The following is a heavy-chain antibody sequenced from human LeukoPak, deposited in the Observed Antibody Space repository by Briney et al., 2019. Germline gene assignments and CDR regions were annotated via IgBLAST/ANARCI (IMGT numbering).Heavy chain of an antibody. V-gene: IGHV3-7*01. CDR2: IKYHGSDE. Sequence: GGSLRLSCAASGFTFSDYWMSWVRQAPGKGLEWVANIKYHGSDEHYVDSVRGRFTISRDNAKNSLFLQMNSLRAEDTAVYYCARIGGSGTYWDYWGQGTLVAVSS. CDR1: GFTFSDYW. D-gene: IGHD3-10*01. J-gene: IGHJ4*02. CDR3: ARIGGSGTYWDY.